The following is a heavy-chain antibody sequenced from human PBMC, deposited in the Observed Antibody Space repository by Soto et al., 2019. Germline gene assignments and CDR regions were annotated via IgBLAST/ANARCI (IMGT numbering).Heavy chain of an antibody. J-gene: IGHJ6*02. Sequence: SETLSLTCAVYGGSFSGYYWSWIRQPPGKGLEWIGEINHSGSTNYNPSLKSRVTISVDTSKNQFSLKLSSVTAADTAVYYCARGRRKAGTYYYYGMDVWGQGTTVTAP. CDR3: ARGRRKAGTYYYYGMDV. CDR1: GGSFSGYY. V-gene: IGHV4-34*01. CDR2: INHSGST. D-gene: IGHD6-19*01.